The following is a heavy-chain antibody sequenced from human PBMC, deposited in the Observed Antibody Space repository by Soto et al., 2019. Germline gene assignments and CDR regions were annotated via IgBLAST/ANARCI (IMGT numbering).Heavy chain of an antibody. CDR1: GFTFSSYS. Sequence: DVQLVESGGGLVKPGGSLTLSCAASGFTFSSYSLSWVRQAPGKGLEWGSAISSGHGDIYYADSVKGRFIGSRNNAKNLLFLQMNNVRGEDTAVYYCSLLTSGWYGDFDFWGQGTRVTVSS. CDR2: ISSGHGDI. CDR3: SLLTSGWYGDFDF. D-gene: IGHD6-19*01. J-gene: IGHJ4*02. V-gene: IGHV3-21*01.